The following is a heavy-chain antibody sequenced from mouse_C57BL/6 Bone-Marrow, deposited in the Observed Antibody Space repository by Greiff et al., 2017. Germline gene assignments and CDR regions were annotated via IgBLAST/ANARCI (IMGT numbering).Heavy chain of an antibody. CDR1: GYAFTNYL. Sequence: QVQLQQSGAELVRPGTSVKVSCKASGYAFTNYLIEWVKQRPGQGLEWIGVINPGSGGTNYNEKFKGKAPLTAVKSSSTAYMQLSSLTSEDSAVYFCARENGFDYWGQGTTLTVSS. CDR3: ARENGFDY. D-gene: IGHD1-1*02. CDR2: INPGSGGT. V-gene: IGHV1-54*01. J-gene: IGHJ2*01.